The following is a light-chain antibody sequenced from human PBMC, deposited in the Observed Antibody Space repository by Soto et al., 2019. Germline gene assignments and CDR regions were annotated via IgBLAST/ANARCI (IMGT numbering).Light chain of an antibody. CDR3: QNYNSAPFS. V-gene: IGKV1-27*01. CDR2: TAS. CDR1: QGISNY. J-gene: IGKJ3*01. Sequence: DIQMTQSPSSLSASVGDRVTITCRASQGISNYLACYQQKPGKVPKLLIYTASTLQSGVPSRFSGSGSGTDFTLTISSLQPEDVATYYCQNYNSAPFSFGPGPTVDIK.